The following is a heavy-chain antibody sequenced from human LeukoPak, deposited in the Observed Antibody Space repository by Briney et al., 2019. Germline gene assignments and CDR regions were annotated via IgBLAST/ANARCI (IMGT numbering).Heavy chain of an antibody. CDR1: GGSISSGDYY. V-gene: IGHV4-30-4*01. J-gene: IGHJ4*02. CDR2: IYYSGST. D-gene: IGHD6-6*01. CDR3: ARAAWQLDYFDY. Sequence: SQTLSLTCTVSGGSISSGDYYWSWIRQPPGKGLEWIGYIYYSGSTYYNPSLKSRVTISVDTSKNQFSLKLSSVTAADTAVYYCARAAWQLDYFDYWGQGTLVTVSS.